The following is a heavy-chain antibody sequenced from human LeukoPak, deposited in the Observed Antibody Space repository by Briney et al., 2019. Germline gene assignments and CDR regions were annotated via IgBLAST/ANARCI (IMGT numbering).Heavy chain of an antibody. Sequence: GGSLRLSCAASGFTFSSYAMSWVRQAPGKGLEWVSAISGSGGSTYYADSVKGRFTISRDNSKNTLYLQMNSLRAEDTAVYYCAKDTDYGGAHYYHGMDVWGQGTTVTVSS. CDR1: GFTFSSYA. D-gene: IGHD4-23*01. CDR2: ISGSGGST. CDR3: AKDTDYGGAHYYHGMDV. J-gene: IGHJ6*02. V-gene: IGHV3-23*01.